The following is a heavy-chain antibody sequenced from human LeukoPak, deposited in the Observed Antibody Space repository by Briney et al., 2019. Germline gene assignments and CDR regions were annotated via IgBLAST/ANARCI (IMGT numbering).Heavy chain of an antibody. CDR2: ISGSGGST. D-gene: IGHD4-17*01. J-gene: IGHJ6*03. CDR1: GFTFSSYG. Sequence: PGGSLRLSCAASGFTFSSYGMSWVRQAPGKGLEWVSAISGSGGSTYYADSVKGRFTISRDNSKNTLYLQMNSLRAEDTAVYYCAKEPTVTPYYYYYYMDVWGKGTTVTISS. V-gene: IGHV3-23*01. CDR3: AKEPTVTPYYYYYYMDV.